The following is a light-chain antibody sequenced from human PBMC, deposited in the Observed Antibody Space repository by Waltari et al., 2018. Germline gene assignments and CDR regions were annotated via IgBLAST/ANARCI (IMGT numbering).Light chain of an antibody. V-gene: IGLV2-11*01. CDR2: EVT. Sequence: QSALTQPRSVSGSPGQSVTISCTGTRSDVGAYDYVSWYQQRPGKAPKLISYEVTERPSGVPVRFSGSKSDNQASLTISGLQADDEADYYCCSYAGRYTNYVFGSGTKVTVL. J-gene: IGLJ1*01. CDR1: RSDVGAYDY. CDR3: CSYAGRYTNYV.